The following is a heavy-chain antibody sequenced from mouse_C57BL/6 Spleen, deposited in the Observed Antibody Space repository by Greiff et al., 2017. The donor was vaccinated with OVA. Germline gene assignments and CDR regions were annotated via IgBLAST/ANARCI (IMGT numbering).Heavy chain of an antibody. CDR1: GFTFSSYG. Sequence: EVHLVESGGDLVKPGGSLKLSCAASGFTFSSYGMSWVRQTPDKRLEWVATISSGGSYTYYPESVKGRCTITRDNSKNTLYLQMSSLKSETTAMYYCTRQSRRGAMDYWGQGTSVTVSS. V-gene: IGHV5-6*01. J-gene: IGHJ4*01. CDR3: TRQSRRGAMDY. CDR2: ISSGGSYT.